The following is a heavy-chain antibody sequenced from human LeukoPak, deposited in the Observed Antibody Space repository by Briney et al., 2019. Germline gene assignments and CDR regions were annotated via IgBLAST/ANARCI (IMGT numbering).Heavy chain of an antibody. Sequence: GGSLRLSCAASGFTFSSYGMHWVRQAPGKGLEWVAVIWYDGSNKYYADSVKGRFTISRDNSKNTLYLQMNSLRAEDTAVYYCARAGLTTSGYYPFGYWGQGTLVTVSS. CDR2: IWYDGSNK. D-gene: IGHD3-22*01. CDR1: GFTFSSYG. J-gene: IGHJ4*02. V-gene: IGHV3-33*01. CDR3: ARAGLTTSGYYPFGY.